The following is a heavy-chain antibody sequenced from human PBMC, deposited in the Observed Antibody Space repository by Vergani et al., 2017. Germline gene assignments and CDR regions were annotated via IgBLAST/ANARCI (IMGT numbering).Heavy chain of an antibody. J-gene: IGHJ6*03. Sequence: QVQLQESGPGLVKPSETLSLTCTVSNDSVSNTFYYWGWIRQTPGKGLEWIGSIYYSGSTYYNPSLESRVTMSVDTSKNQFSLKLSSVTAADTAVYYCARDYYDILTGYYYYYMDVWGKGTTVTVSS. D-gene: IGHD3-9*01. CDR3: ARDYYDILTGYYYYYMDV. CDR2: IYYSGST. V-gene: IGHV4-39*07. CDR1: NDSVSNTFYY.